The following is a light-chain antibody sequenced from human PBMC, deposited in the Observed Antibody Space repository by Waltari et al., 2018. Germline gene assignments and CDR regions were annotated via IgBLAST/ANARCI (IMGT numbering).Light chain of an antibody. Sequence: EIVLTQSPATLSLSPGERATLSCSASQSIRTYLAWYQQKPGQAPRLLMDNASNRTTGIPARFSGSGTGTDFTLTVSSLEPEDFAVYYCQQRGSWPLTFGGGTKVEIK. CDR3: QQRGSWPLT. CDR1: QSIRTY. J-gene: IGKJ4*01. V-gene: IGKV3-11*01. CDR2: NAS.